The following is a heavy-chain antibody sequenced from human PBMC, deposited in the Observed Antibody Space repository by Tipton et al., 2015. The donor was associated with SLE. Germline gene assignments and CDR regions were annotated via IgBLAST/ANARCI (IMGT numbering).Heavy chain of an antibody. Sequence: SLRLSCAASGFTLSNYGMHWVRQAPGKGLEWVAFIRYDGSNKYYTDSVQGRFTISRDNSKNTLYLKMSSLRAEDTAVYYCAKDRGYSYGWTFDYYGMDVWGQGTTVTVSS. CDR2: IRYDGSNK. J-gene: IGHJ6*02. CDR1: GFTLSNYG. CDR3: AKDRGYSYGWTFDYYGMDV. D-gene: IGHD5-18*01. V-gene: IGHV3-30*02.